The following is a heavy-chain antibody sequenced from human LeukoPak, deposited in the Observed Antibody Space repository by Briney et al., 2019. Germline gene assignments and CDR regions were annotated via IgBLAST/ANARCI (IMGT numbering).Heavy chain of an antibody. CDR2: ISSSSSYI. V-gene: IGHV3-21*01. D-gene: IGHD7-27*01. Sequence: GGSLRLSCAASGFTFSSYSMNWVRQAPGKGLEWVSSISSSSSYIYYADSVKGRFTISRDNARNSVSLQVNSLRDEDTAVYFCARGNGDHRYYFDYWGQGILVTVSS. CDR3: ARGNGDHRYYFDY. CDR1: GFTFSSYS. J-gene: IGHJ4*02.